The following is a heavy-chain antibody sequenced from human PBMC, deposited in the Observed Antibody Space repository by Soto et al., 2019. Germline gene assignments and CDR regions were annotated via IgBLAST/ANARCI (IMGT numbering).Heavy chain of an antibody. CDR1: GFTFSSSS. CDR3: ARDLRPTSRLFDS. Sequence: EVQLVESGGGLVQPGGSLRLSCAASGFTFSSSSMNWVRQAPGQGLEWVSYISSSGDNMYYADSVKGRFTISRDNAENSLFLQMNRLRDEDTAVYYCARDLRPTSRLFDSWGQGTLVTVSS. V-gene: IGHV3-48*02. D-gene: IGHD1-26*01. J-gene: IGHJ4*02. CDR2: ISSSGDNM.